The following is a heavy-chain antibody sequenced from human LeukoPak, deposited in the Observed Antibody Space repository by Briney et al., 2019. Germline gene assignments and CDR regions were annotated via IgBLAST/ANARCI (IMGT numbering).Heavy chain of an antibody. CDR1: GFTFSDYY. CDR2: ISSSGSTI. J-gene: IGHJ3*02. Sequence: PGGSLRLSCAASGFTFSDYYMSWIRQAPGKGLEWVSYISSSGSTIYYADSVKGRFTISRDNAKNSLYLQMNSLRAEDTAVYYCARDPPGPWGDYAADAFDIWGQGTMVTVSS. D-gene: IGHD4-17*01. V-gene: IGHV3-11*01. CDR3: ARDPPGPWGDYAADAFDI.